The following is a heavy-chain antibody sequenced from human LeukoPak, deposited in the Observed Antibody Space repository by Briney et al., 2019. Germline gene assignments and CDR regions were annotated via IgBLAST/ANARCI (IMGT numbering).Heavy chain of an antibody. D-gene: IGHD1-26*01. V-gene: IGHV4-34*01. CDR2: INHSGST. CDR1: GGSFSGYY. J-gene: IGHJ4*01. Sequence: PSETLSLTCAVYGGSFSGYYWSWIRQPPGKGLEWIGEINHSGSTNYNPSLKSRVTISVDTSKNQFSLKLSSVTAADTAVYYCARLMRHYSGYLDYWGHGTQVTVSS. CDR3: ARLMRHYSGYLDY.